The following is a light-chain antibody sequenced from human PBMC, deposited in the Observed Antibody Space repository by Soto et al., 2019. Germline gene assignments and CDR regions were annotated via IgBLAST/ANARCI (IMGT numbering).Light chain of an antibody. CDR3: AAWDDSLNGPV. CDR2: SNN. Sequence: QSVLTQPPSASGTPGQRVTISCSGSSSNIGSNTVNWYQQLPGTAPKLLIYSNNQRPSGVPDRFSGSKSGTSASLAISGLQFGEEANYYCAAWDDSLNGPVSGTGTKVTVL. CDR1: SSNIGSNT. V-gene: IGLV1-44*01. J-gene: IGLJ1*01.